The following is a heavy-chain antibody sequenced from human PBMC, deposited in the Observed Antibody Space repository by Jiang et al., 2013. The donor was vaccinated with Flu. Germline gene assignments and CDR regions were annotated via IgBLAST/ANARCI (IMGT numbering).Heavy chain of an antibody. Sequence: ETLSLTCTVSGGSISSSSYYWGWIRQPPGKGLEWIGSIYYSGSTYYNPSLKSRVTISVDTSKNQFSLKLSSVTAADTAVYYCARLDGWVDYWGQGTLVTVSS. CDR1: GGSISSSSYY. CDR2: IYYSGST. CDR3: ARLDGWVDY. J-gene: IGHJ4*02. V-gene: IGHV4-39*01. D-gene: IGHD1-26*01.